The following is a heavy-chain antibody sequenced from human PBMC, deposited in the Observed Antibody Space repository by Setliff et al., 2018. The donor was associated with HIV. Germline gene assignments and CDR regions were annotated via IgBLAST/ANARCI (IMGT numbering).Heavy chain of an antibody. V-gene: IGHV4-31*03. Sequence: PSETLSLTCNVSGSSLSSGIYYWTWIRQQPGKGLEWIGYISYSGSTYYNPSLKSRLTMSIDTSKSHFSLNLSSVTAADTAVYYCARGATSITFDYWSQGTLVTVS. CDR1: GSSLSSGIYY. J-gene: IGHJ4*02. CDR2: ISYSGST. CDR3: ARGATSITFDY.